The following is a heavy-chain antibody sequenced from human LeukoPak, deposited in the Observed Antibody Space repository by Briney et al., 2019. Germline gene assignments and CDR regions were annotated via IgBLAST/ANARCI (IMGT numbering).Heavy chain of an antibody. CDR3: ARRKGFGEGYFDS. Sequence: SETLSLTCTVSGGSISSSTYYWGWIRQPPGKGLEWIGSIYYSRSTYYSPSLKSRVTISVDTSKNQFSLKLTSVTAADTAVYYCARRKGFGEGYFDSWGQGTLVTVSS. V-gene: IGHV4-39*01. J-gene: IGHJ4*02. CDR1: GGSISSSTYY. D-gene: IGHD3-10*01. CDR2: IYYSRST.